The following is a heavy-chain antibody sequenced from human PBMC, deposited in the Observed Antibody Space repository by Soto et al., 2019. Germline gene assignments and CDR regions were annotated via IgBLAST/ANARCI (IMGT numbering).Heavy chain of an antibody. Sequence: QVQLVQSGAEVKKPGSSVKVSCKASGGTFSSYAISWVRQAPGQGLEWMGGIIPIFGTANYAQKFQGRVTITADESTSTAYMELSSLRSEDTAVYYCARYRGRVTMIVVVMSYYGMDVWGQGTTVTVSS. J-gene: IGHJ6*02. CDR3: ARYRGRVTMIVVVMSYYGMDV. CDR2: IIPIFGTA. V-gene: IGHV1-69*01. CDR1: GGTFSSYA. D-gene: IGHD3-22*01.